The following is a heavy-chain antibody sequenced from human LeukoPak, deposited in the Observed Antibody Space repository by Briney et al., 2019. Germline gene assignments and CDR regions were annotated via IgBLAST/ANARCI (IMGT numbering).Heavy chain of an antibody. V-gene: IGHV1-69*05. CDR2: IIPIFGTA. CDR3: ARGYSSSSHYYYMDV. D-gene: IGHD6-6*01. J-gene: IGHJ6*03. CDR1: GYTFTSYG. Sequence: GASVKVSCXASGYTFTSYGISWVRQAPGQGLEWMGGIIPIFGTANYAQKFQGRVTITTDESTSTAYMELSSLRSEDTAVYYCARGYSSSSHYYYMDVWGKGTTVTVSS.